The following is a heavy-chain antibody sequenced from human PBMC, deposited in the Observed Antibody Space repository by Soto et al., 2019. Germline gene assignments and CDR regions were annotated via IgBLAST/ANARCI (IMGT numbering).Heavy chain of an antibody. D-gene: IGHD3-16*01. CDR2: IYHSGST. Sequence: SETLSLTCAVSGGSISSGDYSWSWIRQPPGKGLEWIGYIYHSGSTYYNPSLKSRVTISVDRSKNQFSLKLSSVTAADTAVYYCARLLTDYYYYGMDVWGQGTTVTVSS. V-gene: IGHV4-30-2*01. CDR3: ARLLTDYYYYGMDV. J-gene: IGHJ6*02. CDR1: GGSISSGDYS.